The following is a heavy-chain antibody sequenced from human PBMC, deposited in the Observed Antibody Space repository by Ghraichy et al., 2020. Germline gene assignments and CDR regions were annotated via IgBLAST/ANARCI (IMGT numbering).Heavy chain of an antibody. Sequence: GESLNISCAASGFTFDNYNMNWVRQAPGKGLEWVSGIDWDGGRTSYADSVKGRFTISRDNAKNTIYLQMNSLRAEDTALYYCTRDGPNYYFGLDVWGQGTTVTVSS. CDR3: TRDGPNYYFGLDV. V-gene: IGHV3-20*04. CDR2: IDWDGGRT. J-gene: IGHJ6*02. CDR1: GFTFDNYN.